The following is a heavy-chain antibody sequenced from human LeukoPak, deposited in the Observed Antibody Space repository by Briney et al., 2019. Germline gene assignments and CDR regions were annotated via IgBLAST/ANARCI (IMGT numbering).Heavy chain of an antibody. V-gene: IGHV4-30-4*08. Sequence: SEPLSLTCSLSGGSINSGDYYWSWIRQPPAKGLEWIGYIYYRGRTYYNPSLKSRVTRSVDTSKHQFSLLLDSVPPGDMSVYFCTSVVPHYARFDYWGQGTVVSVFS. CDR1: GGSINSGDYY. CDR2: IYYRGRT. J-gene: IGHJ4*02. D-gene: IGHD2-15*01. CDR3: TSVVPHYARFDY.